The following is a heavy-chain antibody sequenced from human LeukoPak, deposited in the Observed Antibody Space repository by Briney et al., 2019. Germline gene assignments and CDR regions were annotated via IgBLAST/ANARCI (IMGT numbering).Heavy chain of an antibody. CDR2: INPNSGGT. V-gene: IGHV1-2*02. Sequence: ASVKVSCKSSGYTVTDYYMQWVRQAPGQGLEWMGWINPNSGGTNYAQKFQGRVTMTRDTSISTAYMELSRLRSDDTAVYYCARDWATYYYDSSGPFMDVWGQGTTVTVSS. CDR1: GYTVTDYY. D-gene: IGHD3-22*01. CDR3: ARDWATYYYDSSGPFMDV. J-gene: IGHJ6*02.